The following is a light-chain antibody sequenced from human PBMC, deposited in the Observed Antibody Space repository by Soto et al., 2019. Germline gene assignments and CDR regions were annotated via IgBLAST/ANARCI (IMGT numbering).Light chain of an antibody. CDR3: QQRSNWPPN. Sequence: EIVLTQSPATLSLSPGERATLSCRASQSVSSYLAWYQQKPGQAPRLLIYDASNRATGIPARFSGSGSGTGFTLTISSLEPEDFAVYYGQQRSNWPPNFGPGTKVDIK. V-gene: IGKV3-11*01. J-gene: IGKJ3*01. CDR1: QSVSSY. CDR2: DAS.